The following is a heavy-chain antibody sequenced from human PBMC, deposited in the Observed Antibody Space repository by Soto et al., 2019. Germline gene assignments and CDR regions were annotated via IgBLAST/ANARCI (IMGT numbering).Heavy chain of an antibody. CDR3: ARAVAVAADFDY. J-gene: IGHJ4*02. CDR1: GYTFTGYA. CDR2: INAGNGNT. Sequence: QVQLVQSGAEEKKPGASVKVSCKASGYTFTGYAMHWVRQAPGQRLEWMGWINAGNGNTKYSQKFQGRVTINRDTSASTAYMELSSLRSEDTAVYYCARAVAVAADFDYWGQGTLVTVSS. V-gene: IGHV1-3*05. D-gene: IGHD6-19*01.